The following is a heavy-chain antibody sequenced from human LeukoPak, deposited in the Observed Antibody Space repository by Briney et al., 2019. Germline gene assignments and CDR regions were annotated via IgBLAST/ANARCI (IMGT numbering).Heavy chain of an antibody. CDR3: ARGGYPDAFDI. CDR1: GFTFTSYD. V-gene: IGHV3-48*03. D-gene: IGHD5-18*01. J-gene: IGHJ3*02. Sequence: PGGSLRLSCVISGFTFTSYDFNWVRQAPGKGLEWVSYISSSGSTIYYADSVKGRFTISRDNAKNSLYLQMNSLRAEDTAVYYCARGGYPDAFDIWGQGTMVTVSS. CDR2: ISSSGSTI.